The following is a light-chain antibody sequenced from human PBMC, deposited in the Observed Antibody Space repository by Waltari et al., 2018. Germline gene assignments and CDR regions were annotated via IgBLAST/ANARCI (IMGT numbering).Light chain of an antibody. Sequence: EIVMTQSPATLSVSPGERATLPCRASQSVNSNLAWYQQKPGQAPRLLIYGASTRATGIPDRFSGSGSGTEFILTISSLQSEDFAVYYCQQYNNWPPVYTFGQGTKLEIK. CDR2: GAS. V-gene: IGKV3-15*01. CDR3: QQYNNWPPVYT. CDR1: QSVNSN. J-gene: IGKJ2*01.